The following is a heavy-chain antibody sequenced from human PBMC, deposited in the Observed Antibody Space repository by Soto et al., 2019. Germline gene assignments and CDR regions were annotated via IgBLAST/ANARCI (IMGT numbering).Heavy chain of an antibody. Sequence: ASVKVSCKASGYTFTSYDINWVRQAPGQGLEWMGIINPSGGSTSYAQKFQGRVTMTRDTSTSTVYMELSSLRSEDTAVYYCARIFQGVAPVLDYWGQGTLVTVSS. CDR2: INPSGGST. J-gene: IGHJ4*02. CDR3: ARIFQGVAPVLDY. V-gene: IGHV1-46*01. CDR1: GYTFTSYD. D-gene: IGHD3-10*01.